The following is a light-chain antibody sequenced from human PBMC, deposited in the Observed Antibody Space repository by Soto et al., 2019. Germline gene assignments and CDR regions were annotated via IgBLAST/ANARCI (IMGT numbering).Light chain of an antibody. Sequence: EIVLTQSPGTLSLSPGERATLSCRASQSVSSSYLAWYQQKPGQAPRLLIYGASSRATGIPDRFSGSGSGTDFTLTISRLEPEDSAVYYCQQYGSPRTLGQGTKVDI. V-gene: IGKV3-20*01. CDR1: QSVSSSY. CDR2: GAS. CDR3: QQYGSPRT. J-gene: IGKJ1*01.